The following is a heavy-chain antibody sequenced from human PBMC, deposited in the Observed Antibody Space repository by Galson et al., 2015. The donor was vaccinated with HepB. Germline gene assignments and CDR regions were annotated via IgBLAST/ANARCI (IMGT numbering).Heavy chain of an antibody. V-gene: IGHV3-30*18. CDR3: AKVTDDCGGDCYPYFDY. Sequence: SLRLSCAASGFTFSSYGMHRVRQAPGKGLEWVAVISYDGSNKYYADSVKGRFTISRDNSKNTLYLQMNSLRAEDTAVYYCAKVTDDCGGDCYPYFDYWGQGTLVTVSS. J-gene: IGHJ4*02. CDR2: ISYDGSNK. CDR1: GFTFSSYG. D-gene: IGHD2-21*02.